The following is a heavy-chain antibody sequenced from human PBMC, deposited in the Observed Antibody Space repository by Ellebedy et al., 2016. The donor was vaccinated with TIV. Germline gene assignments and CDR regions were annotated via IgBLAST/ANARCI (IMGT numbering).Heavy chain of an antibody. J-gene: IGHJ6*02. D-gene: IGHD3-10*01. CDR3: ARGPYLAIRYYYYGMDV. CDR2: MNPNSGNT. V-gene: IGHV1-8*02. CDR1: GGTFSSYA. Sequence: ASVKVSCXASGGTFSSYAISWVRQAPGQGLEWMGWMNPNSGNTGYAQKFQGRVTMTRNTSISTAYMELSSLRSEDTAVYYCARGPYLAIRYYYYGMDVWGQGTTVTVSS.